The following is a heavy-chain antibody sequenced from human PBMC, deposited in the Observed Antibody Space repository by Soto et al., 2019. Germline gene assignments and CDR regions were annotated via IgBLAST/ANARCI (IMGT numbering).Heavy chain of an antibody. J-gene: IGHJ4*02. CDR2: IYYSVST. CDR3: ARSSPRVVSPWDY. D-gene: IGHD3-3*01. CDR1: GGSIISYY. V-gene: IGHV4-59*01. Sequence: QVQLQESGPGLVKPSETLSLTCIVSGGSIISYYWSWIRQPPGKGLEWIGHIYYSVSTNYNPSLKSRVTISVDTSKNHFSLKLSSVTAADTAVYYCARSSPRVVSPWDYWGQGTLVTVSS.